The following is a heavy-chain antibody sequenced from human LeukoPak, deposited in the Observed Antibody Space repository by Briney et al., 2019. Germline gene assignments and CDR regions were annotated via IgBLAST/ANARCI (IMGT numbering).Heavy chain of an antibody. CDR1: GGSFCGYY. Sequence: SETLSLTCAVYGGSFCGYYWSWIRQPPGKGLEWIGYIYYSGSTNYNPSLKSRVTISVDTSKNQFSLKLSSVTAADTAVYYCARGDYYDSSGYYLFDYWGQGTLVTVSS. CDR3: ARGDYYDSSGYYLFDY. CDR2: IYYSGST. J-gene: IGHJ4*02. D-gene: IGHD3-22*01. V-gene: IGHV4-59*01.